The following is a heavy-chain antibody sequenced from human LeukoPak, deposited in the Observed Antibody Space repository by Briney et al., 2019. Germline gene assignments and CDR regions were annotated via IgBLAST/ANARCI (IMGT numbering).Heavy chain of an antibody. J-gene: IGHJ3*02. CDR3: ARDLISRWELPNDAFDI. Sequence: ASVKVSCKASGYTFTSYGISWVRQASGQGLEWMGWISAYNGNTNYAQKLQGRVTMTTDTSTSTAYMELRSLRSDDTAVYYCARDLISRWELPNDAFDIWGQGTMVTVSS. CDR2: ISAYNGNT. CDR1: GYTFTSYG. V-gene: IGHV1-18*01. D-gene: IGHD1-26*01.